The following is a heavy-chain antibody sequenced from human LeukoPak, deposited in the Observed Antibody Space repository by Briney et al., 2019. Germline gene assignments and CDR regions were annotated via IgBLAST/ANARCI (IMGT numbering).Heavy chain of an antibody. D-gene: IGHD5-24*01. Sequence: PVASVKVSCKASGYTFTGCYMHWVRQAPGQGLEWMGLINPTAGNTYYAQRFQGRVTMTRNTSTSTVYMELSSLRSEDTAVYYCARIRDGYNDAYDIWGQGTMVTVPS. CDR1: GYTFTGCY. CDR3: ARIRDGYNDAYDI. J-gene: IGHJ3*02. V-gene: IGHV1-46*01. CDR2: INPTAGNT.